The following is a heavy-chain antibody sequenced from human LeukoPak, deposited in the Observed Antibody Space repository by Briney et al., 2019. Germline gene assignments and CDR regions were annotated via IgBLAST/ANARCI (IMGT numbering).Heavy chain of an antibody. CDR1: GYSFTSYW. CDR2: TYPGDSDT. D-gene: IGHD3-3*01. J-gene: IGHJ4*02. V-gene: IGHV5-51*01. Sequence: GESLKISCKASGYSFTSYWIGWVRQMPGKGLVWMGITYPGDSDTRYSPSFQGQVTISADKSISTAYLQWSSLKASDTAMYYCARHPEFGVVIPSDYWGQGTLVTVSS. CDR3: ARHPEFGVVIPSDY.